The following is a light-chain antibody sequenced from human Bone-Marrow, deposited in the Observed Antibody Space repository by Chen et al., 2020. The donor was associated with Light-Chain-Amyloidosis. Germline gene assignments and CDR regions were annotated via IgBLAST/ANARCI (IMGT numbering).Light chain of an antibody. Sequence: QSALTKTASVSGAPGQSLTLPCTGTSSDVGGDIHVSWYQQHPDKAPKLMIYEVTNRPSWVPDRFSGSKSDNTASLTISGLQTEDEADYFCSSYTITNTLVFGSGTRVTVL. V-gene: IGLV2-14*01. CDR1: SSDVGGDIH. CDR3: SSYTITNTLV. J-gene: IGLJ1*01. CDR2: EVT.